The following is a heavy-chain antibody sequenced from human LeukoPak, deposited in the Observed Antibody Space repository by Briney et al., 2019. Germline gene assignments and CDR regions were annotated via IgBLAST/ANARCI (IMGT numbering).Heavy chain of an antibody. Sequence: SETLSLTCTVSGGSISSGGYYWSWICQHPGKGLEWIGYIYYSGSTYYNPSLKSRVTISVDTSKNQFSLKLSSVTAANTAVYYCARDCRSTSCYAGAYYYGMDVWGQGTTVTVSS. V-gene: IGHV4-31*03. D-gene: IGHD2-2*01. J-gene: IGHJ6*02. CDR2: IYYSGST. CDR1: GGSISSGGYY. CDR3: ARDCRSTSCYAGAYYYGMDV.